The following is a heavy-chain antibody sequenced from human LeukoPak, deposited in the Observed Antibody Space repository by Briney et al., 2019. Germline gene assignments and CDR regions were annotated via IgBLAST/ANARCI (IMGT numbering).Heavy chain of an antibody. CDR2: IYTSGST. J-gene: IGHJ3*02. D-gene: IGHD6-6*01. V-gene: IGHV4-61*02. CDR1: GGSISSGSYY. Sequence: PSQTLSLTCTVSGGSISSGSYYWSWIRQPAGKGLEWTGRIYTSGSTNYNPSLKSRVTISVDTSKNQFSLKLSSVTAADTAVYYCASGIAARPDDAFDIWGQGTMVTVSS. CDR3: ASGIAARPDDAFDI.